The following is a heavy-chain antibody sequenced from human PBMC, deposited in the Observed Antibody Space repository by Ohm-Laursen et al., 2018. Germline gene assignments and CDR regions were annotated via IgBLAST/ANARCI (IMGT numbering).Heavy chain of an antibody. CDR1: GFTFSSYS. CDR2: ISSSSSYI. V-gene: IGHV3-21*04. J-gene: IGHJ6*02. CDR3: AKVLRGEYYYYGMDV. D-gene: IGHD3-16*01. Sequence: SLRLSCAASGFTFSSYSMNWVRQAPGKGLEWDSSISSSSSYIYYADSVKGRFTISRDNSKNTLYLQMNSLRAEDTAVYYCAKVLRGEYYYYGMDVWGQGITVTVSS.